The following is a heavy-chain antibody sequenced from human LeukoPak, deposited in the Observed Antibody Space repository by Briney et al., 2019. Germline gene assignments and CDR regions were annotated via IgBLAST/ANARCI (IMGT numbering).Heavy chain of an antibody. Sequence: SSVKVSCKASGGTFSSYAISWVRQAPGQGLEWMGGIIPIFGTANYAQKFQGRVTITTDESTSTAYMELSSLRSEDTAVYYCATHFYYDSSGYYNGDFDYWGQGTLVTDSS. V-gene: IGHV1-69*05. CDR1: GGTFSSYA. CDR2: IIPIFGTA. CDR3: ATHFYYDSSGYYNGDFDY. J-gene: IGHJ4*02. D-gene: IGHD3-22*01.